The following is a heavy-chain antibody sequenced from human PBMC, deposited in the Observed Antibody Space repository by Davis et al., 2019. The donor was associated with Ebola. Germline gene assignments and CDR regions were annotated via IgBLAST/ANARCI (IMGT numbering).Heavy chain of an antibody. Sequence: ASVKVSCKASGYTFTGFYIHWARQAPGQGLEWLGWINPNTGGTNLAQKFQGWVTMTRDTSPSTVYMELSSLRSEDTAVYYCARGASNYGDYVVLDYWGQGTLVTVSS. CDR3: ARGASNYGDYVVLDY. D-gene: IGHD4-17*01. J-gene: IGHJ4*02. CDR1: GYTFTGFY. CDR2: INPNTGGT. V-gene: IGHV1-2*04.